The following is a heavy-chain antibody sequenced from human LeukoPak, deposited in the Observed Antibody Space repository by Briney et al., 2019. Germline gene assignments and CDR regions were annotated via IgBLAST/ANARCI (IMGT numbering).Heavy chain of an antibody. CDR3: ARGVATSSSGWYDTFDY. CDR2: ISTNGDRT. Sequence: GGSLRLSCAASGFTFSNSAMYWVRQAPGKGLEFVSVISTNGDRTYYADSVKGRFTISRDNSKNTLYLQMGSLRADDMAVYYCARGVATSSSGWYDTFDYWGQGALVTISS. V-gene: IGHV3-64*02. J-gene: IGHJ4*02. CDR1: GFTFSNSA. D-gene: IGHD6-19*01.